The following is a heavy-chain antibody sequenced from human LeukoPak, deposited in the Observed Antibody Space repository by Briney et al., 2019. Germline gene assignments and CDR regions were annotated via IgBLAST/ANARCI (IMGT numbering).Heavy chain of an antibody. CDR3: EREGDILGATIDS. J-gene: IGHJ4*02. CDR1: GGSISSSSYY. V-gene: IGHV4-39*07. Sequence: PSETLSLTCTVSGGSISSSSYYWGWIRQSPGKGLEWIGSISHSGTTYYNPSFKSRVTISLDTSKNQFSLKLKSVAAADTAFYYCEREGDILGATIDSWGQGTLVTVSS. CDR2: ISHSGTT. D-gene: IGHD1-26*01.